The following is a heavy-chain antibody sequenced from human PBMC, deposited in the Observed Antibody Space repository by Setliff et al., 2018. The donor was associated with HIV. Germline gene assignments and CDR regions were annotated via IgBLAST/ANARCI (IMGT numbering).Heavy chain of an antibody. J-gene: IGHJ5*02. Sequence: SETLSLTCTVSGDSINSGNYYWSWIRQHPGKGLEWIGYIYYSGSTYYSPSLKSRVTISEDTSKNQFSLRLSSVTAADTAVYYCARAFGSGSYRWFDPWGQGTLVTVS. V-gene: IGHV4-31*03. CDR1: GDSINSGNYY. CDR3: ARAFGSGSYRWFDP. D-gene: IGHD3-10*01. CDR2: IYYSGST.